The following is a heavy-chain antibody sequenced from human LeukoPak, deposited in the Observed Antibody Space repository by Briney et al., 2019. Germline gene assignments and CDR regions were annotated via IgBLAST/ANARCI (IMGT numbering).Heavy chain of an antibody. Sequence: SETLSLTCTVSGGSIISFYWSWIRQPPGRGLEWIGYIHYSGSTNYNPSLKSRVTISVDASKNQFSLNLSSVTAADTAVYYCARGSSGYRFDCWGQGTLVTVSS. CDR2: IHYSGST. V-gene: IGHV4-59*01. J-gene: IGHJ4*02. D-gene: IGHD3-22*01. CDR3: ARGSSGYRFDC. CDR1: GGSIISFY.